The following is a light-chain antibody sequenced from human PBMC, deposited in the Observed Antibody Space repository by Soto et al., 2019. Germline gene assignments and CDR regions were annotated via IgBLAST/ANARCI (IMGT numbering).Light chain of an antibody. Sequence: QSALTQPPSASGTPGQRVTISCPGSTANIGTNTVNWFQHLPGSAPKLLIYTNDQRPSGVPDRFSGSRSGTSASLAISGLQSEDEADYYCATWDDSVYVFGTGTKVTVL. J-gene: IGLJ1*01. CDR2: TND. CDR3: ATWDDSVYV. CDR1: TANIGTNT. V-gene: IGLV1-44*01.